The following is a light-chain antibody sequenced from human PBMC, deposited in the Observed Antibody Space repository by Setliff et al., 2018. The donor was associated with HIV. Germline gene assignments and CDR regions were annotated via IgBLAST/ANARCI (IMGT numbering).Light chain of an antibody. V-gene: IGLV2-14*03. CDR2: DVS. J-gene: IGLJ3*02. CDR3: SSYTSSTNWV. CDR1: SSDVGAYNY. Sequence: QSALTLPASVSGSPGQSITISCTGTSSDVGAYNYVSWYQQHPGKAPKLMIYDVSNRPSGVSNRFSGSKSGNTASLTISGLQAEDEADYYCSSYTSSTNWVFGGGTKVTVL.